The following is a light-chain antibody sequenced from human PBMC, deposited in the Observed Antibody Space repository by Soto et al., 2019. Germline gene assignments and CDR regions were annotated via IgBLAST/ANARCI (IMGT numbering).Light chain of an antibody. CDR2: AAS. Sequence: DIQLTQSPSFLSASVGDRVTITCRASQGISSYLAWYQQKPGKAPKLLIYAASTLQSGDPSRFSGSGSGTEFTLTISSLQPEDFATYYCQQLNSYPIPFGQGTRLEMK. V-gene: IGKV1-9*01. CDR1: QGISSY. CDR3: QQLNSYPIP. J-gene: IGKJ5*01.